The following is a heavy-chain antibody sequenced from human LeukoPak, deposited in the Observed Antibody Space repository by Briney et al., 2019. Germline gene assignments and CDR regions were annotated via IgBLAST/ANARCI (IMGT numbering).Heavy chain of an antibody. CDR2: IKFDGTHI. Sequence: VGSLRLSCAASGFTFSSYWMHWVRQPPGKGLEWLSQIKFDGTHIRYADSVKGRFTISRDNAKNTVSLQMNSLRAEDTAVYYCARDPDSDTTLDHWGREPWSASPQ. CDR3: ARDPDSDTTLDH. J-gene: IGHJ4*02. V-gene: IGHV3-74*01. D-gene: IGHD1-1*01. CDR1: GFTFSSYW.